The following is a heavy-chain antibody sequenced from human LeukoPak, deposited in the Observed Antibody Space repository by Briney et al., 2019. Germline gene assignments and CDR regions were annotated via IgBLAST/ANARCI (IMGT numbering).Heavy chain of an antibody. CDR1: GFSSTY. CDR2: IYSGDST. Sequence: GGCLRLSCVASGFSSTYMSWVRQAPGKGLEWVSVIYSGDSTYYADSVKGRFTISRDISKNTVYLQMNSLRPEDTAVYHCARDLWDATGYWGQGTLVTVAS. CDR3: ARDLWDATGY. D-gene: IGHD3-3*01. V-gene: IGHV3-66*02. J-gene: IGHJ4*02.